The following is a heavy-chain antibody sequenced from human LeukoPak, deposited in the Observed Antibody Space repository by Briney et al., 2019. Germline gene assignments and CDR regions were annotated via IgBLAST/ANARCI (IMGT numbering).Heavy chain of an antibody. J-gene: IGHJ4*02. CDR1: GGSISSGSYC. Sequence: RPSETPSLTCTVSGGSISSGSYCWNWIRQPAGKGLEWIGRIYTSGSTNYNPSLKSRVTISVDTSKNQFSLKLSSVTAADTAVYYCARGGGYNPYYWGQGTLVTVSS. CDR3: ARGGGYNPYY. V-gene: IGHV4-61*02. CDR2: IYTSGST. D-gene: IGHD5-24*01.